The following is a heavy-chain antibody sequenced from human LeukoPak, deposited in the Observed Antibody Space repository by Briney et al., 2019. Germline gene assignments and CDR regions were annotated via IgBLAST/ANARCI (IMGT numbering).Heavy chain of an antibody. D-gene: IGHD1-26*01. J-gene: IGHJ4*02. V-gene: IGHV4-30-4*08. CDR1: GGSISSGDYY. CDR3: ARGKGGSYPYYFDY. Sequence: SQTLSLTCTVSGGSISSGDYYWSWIRQPPGKGLEWIGYIYYSGSTYYNPSLKSRVTISVDTSKNQSSLKLSSVTAADTAVYYCARGKGGSYPYYFDYWGQGTLVTVSS. CDR2: IYYSGST.